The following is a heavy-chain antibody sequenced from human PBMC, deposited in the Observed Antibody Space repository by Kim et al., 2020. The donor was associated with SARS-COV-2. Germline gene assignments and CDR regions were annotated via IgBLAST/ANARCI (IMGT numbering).Heavy chain of an antibody. CDR2: IYSGGST. Sequence: GGSLRLSCAASGFTVSSNYMSWVRQAPGKGLEWVSVIYSGGSTYHADSVKGRFTISRDNSKNTLYLQMNSLRAEDTAVYYCARGGVGSIAAANERDSAFDIWGQGTMVTVSS. CDR3: ARGGVGSIAAANERDSAFDI. V-gene: IGHV3-53*01. CDR1: GFTVSSNY. J-gene: IGHJ3*02. D-gene: IGHD6-13*01.